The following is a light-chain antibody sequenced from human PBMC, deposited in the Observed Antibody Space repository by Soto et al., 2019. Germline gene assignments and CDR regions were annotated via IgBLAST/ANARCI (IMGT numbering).Light chain of an antibody. Sequence: QSVLTQPPSASGNPGQRVTISCSGSSANLARNSVNWYQQFPGTAPKLLIHKTDLRPSGVPDRFSGSKSGTSASLAITGLQSEDEGDYYCASWDDSLNIWVFGGGTKLTVL. CDR1: SANLARNS. V-gene: IGLV1-44*01. CDR3: ASWDDSLNIWV. CDR2: KTD. J-gene: IGLJ3*02.